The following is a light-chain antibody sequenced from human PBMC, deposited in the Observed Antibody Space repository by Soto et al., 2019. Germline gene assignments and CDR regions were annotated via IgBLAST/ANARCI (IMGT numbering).Light chain of an antibody. CDR3: QQVNAYQWT. CDR1: QDISIY. CDR2: AAS. Sequence: IQLTQSPSSLSASVGDRVTITCRASQDISIYLAWYQQEPGKAPKLLIYAASTLQSGVPSRFSGSGSGTHFNLSTSSLQPEDFATSYCQQVNAYQWTFGGGTKVDIK. J-gene: IGKJ4*01. V-gene: IGKV1-9*01.